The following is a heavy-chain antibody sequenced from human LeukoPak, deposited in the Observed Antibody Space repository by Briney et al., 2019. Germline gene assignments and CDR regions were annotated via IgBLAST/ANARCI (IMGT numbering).Heavy chain of an antibody. Sequence: GASVKVSCKVSGYTLTELSMHWVRQAPGKGLEWMGGFDPEDGEAIYAQKFQGRVTMTEDTSTDTAYMELSSLRSEDTAVYYCATHILTGYFRFDYWGQGTLVTVSS. CDR2: FDPEDGEA. CDR1: GYTLTELS. V-gene: IGHV1-24*01. D-gene: IGHD3-9*01. J-gene: IGHJ4*02. CDR3: ATHILTGYFRFDY.